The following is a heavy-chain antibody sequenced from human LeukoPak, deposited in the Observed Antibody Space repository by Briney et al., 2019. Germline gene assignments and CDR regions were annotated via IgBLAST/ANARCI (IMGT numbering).Heavy chain of an antibody. V-gene: IGHV3-20*04. D-gene: IGHD4-23*01. CDR1: GFNFDDYG. J-gene: IGHJ5*02. CDR2: INCSGSST. CDR3: ARDLIGRHMTTVVFGGNWFDP. Sequence: PGGSLRLSCAASGFNFDDYGMTWVRQAPGRGLEWVSGINCSGSSTNYADSVKGRFTISRDSARNSLYLQMNGLRAEDTALYYCARDLIGRHMTTVVFGGNWFDPWGQGTLVTVSS.